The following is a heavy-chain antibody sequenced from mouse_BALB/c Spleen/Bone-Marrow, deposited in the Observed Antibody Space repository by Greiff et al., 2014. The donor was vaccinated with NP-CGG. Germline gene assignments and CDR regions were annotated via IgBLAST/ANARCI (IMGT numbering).Heavy chain of an antibody. CDR1: GYTFTEYT. V-gene: IGHV1-18*01. D-gene: IGHD1-1*02. J-gene: IGHJ3*01. Sequence: VQLKQSGPELVKPGASVKISCKTSGYTFTEYTIHWVKQSHGKSLEWIGGINPKNGGTTYKQKFKGKATLTVDKSSSTAYMELRSLTSEDSAVYYCARDWYYYGSSSSWFAHWGQGTLVTVSA. CDR2: INPKNGGT. CDR3: ARDWYYYGSSSSWFAH.